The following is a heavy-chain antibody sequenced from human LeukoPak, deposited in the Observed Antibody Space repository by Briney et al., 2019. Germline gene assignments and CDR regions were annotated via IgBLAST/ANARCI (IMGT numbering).Heavy chain of an antibody. CDR1: GYTFTGYY. V-gene: IGHV1-2*02. D-gene: IGHD3-3*01. CDR2: INPNSGGT. Sequence: ASVKVSCKASGYTFTGYYMHWVRQAPGQGLEWMGWINPNSGGTNYAQKFQGGVTMTRDTSISTAYMELSRLRSDDTAVYYCARDHQFLRDAFDIWGQGTMVTVSS. J-gene: IGHJ3*02. CDR3: ARDHQFLRDAFDI.